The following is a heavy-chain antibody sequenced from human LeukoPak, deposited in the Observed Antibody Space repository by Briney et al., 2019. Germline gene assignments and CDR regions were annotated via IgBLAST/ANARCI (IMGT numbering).Heavy chain of an antibody. CDR3: ARSSGWYHRGPDYYYYYMDV. CDR2: ISSSSNYI. J-gene: IGHJ6*03. V-gene: IGHV3-21*01. Sequence: GGSLRLSCAASGFTFSSHSMNWVRQAPGKGLEWVSSISSSSNYIYYADSVKGRFTISRDNAKNSLYLQMNSLRAEDTAIYYCARSSGWYHRGPDYYYYYMDVWGKGTTVTVS. CDR1: GFTFSSHS. D-gene: IGHD6-19*01.